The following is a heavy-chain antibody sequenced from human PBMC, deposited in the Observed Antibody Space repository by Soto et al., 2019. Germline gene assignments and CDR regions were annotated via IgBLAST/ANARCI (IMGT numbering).Heavy chain of an antibody. CDR2: IWYDGSNK. Sequence: PGGSLRLSCAASGFTFSSYGMHWVRQAPGKGLEWVAVIWYDGSNKYYADSVKGRFTISRDNSKNTLYLQMNSLRAEDTAVYYCAREFVVGLLWFGECMDVWGQGPTVTVS. D-gene: IGHD3-10*01. J-gene: IGHJ6*02. V-gene: IGHV3-33*01. CDR1: GFTFSSYG. CDR3: AREFVVGLLWFGECMDV.